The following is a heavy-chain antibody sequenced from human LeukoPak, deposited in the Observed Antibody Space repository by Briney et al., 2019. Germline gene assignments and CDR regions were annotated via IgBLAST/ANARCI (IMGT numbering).Heavy chain of an antibody. J-gene: IGHJ4*02. CDR2: ISYDGSNK. V-gene: IGHV3-30-3*01. Sequence: PGRSLRLSCAASGFTFSSYAMHWVRQAPGKGLEWVAVISYDGSNKYYADSVKGRFTISRDNSKNTLYLQMNSLRAEDTAVYHCARVPRSAGTTAGLDYWGQGTLVTVS. CDR1: GFTFSSYA. D-gene: IGHD1-1*01. CDR3: ARVPRSAGTTAGLDY.